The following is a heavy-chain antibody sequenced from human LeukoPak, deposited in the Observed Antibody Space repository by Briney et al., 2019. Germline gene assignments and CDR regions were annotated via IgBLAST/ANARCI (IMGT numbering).Heavy chain of an antibody. Sequence: SETLSLTCTVSGGSISSGDYYWSWIRQPPGKGLEWIGYIYYSGSTYYNPSLKGRVTISVDTSKNQFSLKLSSVTAADTAVYYCATTKESPSYFDYWGQGTLVTVSS. V-gene: IGHV4-30-4*01. D-gene: IGHD3-10*01. CDR2: IYYSGST. J-gene: IGHJ4*02. CDR3: ATTKESPSYFDY. CDR1: GGSISSGDYY.